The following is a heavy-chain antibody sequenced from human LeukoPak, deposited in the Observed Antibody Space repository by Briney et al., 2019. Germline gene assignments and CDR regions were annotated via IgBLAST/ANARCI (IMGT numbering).Heavy chain of an antibody. V-gene: IGHV4-34*01. CDR1: GGSFSGYY. Sequence: SETLSLTCAVYGGSFSGYYWSWIRQPPGKGLEWIGEINHSGSTNYNPSLKSRVTISVDTSKNQFSLKLSSVTAADTAVYYCAREGYSSGYFDYWGQGILVTVSS. CDR3: AREGYSSGYFDY. CDR2: INHSGST. D-gene: IGHD5-18*01. J-gene: IGHJ4*02.